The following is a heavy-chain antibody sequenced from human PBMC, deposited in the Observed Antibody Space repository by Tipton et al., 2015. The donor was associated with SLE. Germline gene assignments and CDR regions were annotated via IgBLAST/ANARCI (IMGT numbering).Heavy chain of an antibody. J-gene: IGHJ4*02. Sequence: TLSLTCTVSDGSISSYYWSWIRQPPGKGLEWIGYISYSGSTYYNPSLKSRVTISVDTSKNQFSLKLSSVTAADTAVYYCARESGFDYWGQGTLVTVSS. CDR1: DGSISSYY. CDR2: ISYSGST. D-gene: IGHD7-27*01. V-gene: IGHV4-59*12. CDR3: ARESGFDY.